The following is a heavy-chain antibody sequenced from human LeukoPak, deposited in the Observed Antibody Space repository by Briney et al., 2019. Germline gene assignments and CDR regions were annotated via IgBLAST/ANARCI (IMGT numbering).Heavy chain of an antibody. J-gene: IGHJ6*03. CDR3: ARGGSSKGPYYYLDV. V-gene: IGHV1-2*02. CDR1: GDTFTGYY. D-gene: IGHD6-6*01. Sequence: ASVTVSRKASGDTFTGYYVYWVRQAPGQGLEWVGGFNPKSGDTNYAHKFQGRVTMTRDTSISTAYMELSRLRSDDTAVYYCARGGSSKGPYYYLDVWGKGTTVTVSS. CDR2: FNPKSGDT.